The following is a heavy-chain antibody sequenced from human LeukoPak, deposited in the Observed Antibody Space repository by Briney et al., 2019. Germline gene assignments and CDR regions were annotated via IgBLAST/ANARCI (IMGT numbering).Heavy chain of an antibody. CDR3: VRERLGAIVEN. Sequence: PGGSLRLSCAASGFSVANDRMSWVRQPPGKGLEWVSTVYSNGNTAYTDSVKGRFTISRDNSKNTLLLQMNSLRAEDTAVYFCVRERLGAIVENWGQGVLVIVSS. D-gene: IGHD3-16*02. J-gene: IGHJ4*02. CDR1: GFSVANDR. CDR2: VYSNGNT. V-gene: IGHV3-53*01.